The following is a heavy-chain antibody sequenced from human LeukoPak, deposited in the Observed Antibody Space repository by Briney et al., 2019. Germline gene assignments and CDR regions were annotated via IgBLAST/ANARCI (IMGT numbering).Heavy chain of an antibody. CDR3: AKDPINWGSIYFDC. CDR2: ISGSSDNT. V-gene: IGHV3-23*01. CDR1: GFTFSNYA. Sequence: GGSLRLSCAASGFTFSNYAMSWVRQAPGKGLEWVSSISGSSDNTNYADSVKGRFTISRDNSKNILYLQMNSLTAEDTAVYWCAKDPINWGSIYFDCWGQGTLVTVSS. J-gene: IGHJ4*02. D-gene: IGHD7-27*01.